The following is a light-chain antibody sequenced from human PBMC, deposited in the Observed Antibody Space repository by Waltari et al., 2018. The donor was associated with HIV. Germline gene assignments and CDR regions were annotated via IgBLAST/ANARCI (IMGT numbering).Light chain of an antibody. Sequence: QSALTQPASVSGSPGQSITISCPGTSSDVGGYNYVSWYQQHPGKAPKFMIYEVSNRPSGVSIRFSGSKSGNTASLTISRLQTEDEADYYCSSYTTSSTGVFGTGTKVTVL. V-gene: IGLV2-14*01. CDR2: EVS. CDR1: SSDVGGYNY. J-gene: IGLJ1*01. CDR3: SSYTTSSTGV.